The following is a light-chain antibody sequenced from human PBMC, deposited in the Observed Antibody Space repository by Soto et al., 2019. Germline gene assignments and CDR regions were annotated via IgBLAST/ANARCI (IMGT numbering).Light chain of an antibody. J-gene: IGLJ2*01. Sequence: QSALTQPASVSGSPGQSITISCTGTSSDVGGYNYVSWYQQHPGKAPKIMIYDVSNRPSGVSNRFSGSKSGNTASLTISGLQAEDEDDYYCSSYTSGSTPVVFGGGTKLTVL. CDR3: SSYTSGSTPVV. V-gene: IGLV2-14*01. CDR1: SSDVGGYNY. CDR2: DVS.